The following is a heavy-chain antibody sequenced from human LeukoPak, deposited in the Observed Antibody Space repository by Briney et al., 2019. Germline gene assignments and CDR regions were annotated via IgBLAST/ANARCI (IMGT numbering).Heavy chain of an antibody. CDR1: GFTFSSYE. J-gene: IGHJ4*02. D-gene: IGHD5-18*01. CDR3: ARLNTAVALYNFDY. CDR2: ISSSGSTI. Sequence: GGSLRLSCAASGFTFSSYEMNWVRQAPGKGLEWVSYISSSGSTIYYVDSVKGRFTISRDNANNSLFLQMNSLRAEDTAVYYCARLNTAVALYNFDYWGQGTLVTVSS. V-gene: IGHV3-48*03.